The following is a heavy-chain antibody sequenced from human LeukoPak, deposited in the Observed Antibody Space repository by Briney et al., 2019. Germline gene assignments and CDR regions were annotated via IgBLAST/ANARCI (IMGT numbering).Heavy chain of an antibody. V-gene: IGHV1-2*02. D-gene: IGHD5-24*01. J-gene: IGHJ3*02. CDR3: ARSSRGLDASDI. CDR2: IIPNSGGT. CDR1: GHTFTGSY. Sequence: ASEKVSCKASGHTFTGSYMHWVRQAPGQGLEWMGWIIPNSGGTSYARKFQGRVTMTRDTSISTAYMEVSRLRSDDTAVYYCARSSRGLDASDIWGQGTMVTVSS.